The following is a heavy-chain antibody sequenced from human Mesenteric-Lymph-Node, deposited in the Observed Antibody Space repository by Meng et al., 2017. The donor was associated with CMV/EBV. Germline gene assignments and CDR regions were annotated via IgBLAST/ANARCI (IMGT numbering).Heavy chain of an antibody. V-gene: IGHV3-21*01. CDR2: ISSSGNHI. CDR1: GFSFSSFA. D-gene: IGHD6-6*01. Sequence: GGSLRLSCAASGFSFSSFAMTWVRQAPGKGLEWVSYISSSGNHISYADSVKGRFTISRDNAKNSLYLQMNSLRAEDTAVYYCARDPLRLAARAPSDYWGQGTLVTVSS. J-gene: IGHJ4*02. CDR3: ARDPLRLAARAPSDY.